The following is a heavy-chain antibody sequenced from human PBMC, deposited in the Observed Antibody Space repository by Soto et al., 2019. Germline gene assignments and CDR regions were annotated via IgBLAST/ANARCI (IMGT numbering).Heavy chain of an antibody. CDR1: GFTVSNNY. CDR2: MYSGGST. V-gene: IGHV3-66*01. D-gene: IGHD5-18*01. J-gene: IGHJ4*02. CDR3: ATKLGYSYGYEY. Sequence: EVQLVESGGGLVQPGGSLRLSCAGSGFTVSNNYMSWVRQAPGKGLEWVSVMYSGGSTYYADSVRGRFSISRDNSKNTLYLQVNSLRAEDTAVYYRATKLGYSYGYEYWGQGTLVTVSS.